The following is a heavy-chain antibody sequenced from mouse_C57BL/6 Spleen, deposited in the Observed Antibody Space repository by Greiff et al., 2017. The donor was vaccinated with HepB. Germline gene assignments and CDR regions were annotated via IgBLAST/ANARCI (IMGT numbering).Heavy chain of an antibody. Sequence: QVQLKQSGAELARPGASVKLSCKASGYTFTSYGISWVKQRTGQGLEWIGEIYPRSGNTYYNEKFKGKATVTADKSSSTAYMELRSLTSEDSAVYFCARYGNFDYWGQGTTLTVSS. CDR1: GYTFTSYG. J-gene: IGHJ2*01. CDR2: IYPRSGNT. D-gene: IGHD2-10*02. CDR3: ARYGNFDY. V-gene: IGHV1-81*01.